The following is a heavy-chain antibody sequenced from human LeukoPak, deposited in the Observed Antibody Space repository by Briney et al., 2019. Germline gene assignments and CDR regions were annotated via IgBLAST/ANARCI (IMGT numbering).Heavy chain of an antibody. Sequence: GSLRLSCAASGFTFSNAWMSWVRQPPGKGLEWIGEVNHGGSSNYNPSLKSRVTISEDTSKNQFSLKMTSMTAADTAIYYCWLEKVVAAYFDSWGQGTLVTVSS. V-gene: IGHV4-34*08. CDR1: GFTFSNAW. CDR2: VNHGGSS. J-gene: IGHJ4*02. D-gene: IGHD2-15*01. CDR3: WLEKVVAAYFDS.